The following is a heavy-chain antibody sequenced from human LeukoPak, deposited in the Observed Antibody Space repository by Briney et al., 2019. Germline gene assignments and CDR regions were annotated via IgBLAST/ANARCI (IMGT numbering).Heavy chain of an antibody. D-gene: IGHD2-21*02. CDR2: INPDGTST. CDR3: ARDAGDCGGDCPRWFDP. CDR1: GFTFSSYW. Sequence: PGGSLRLSCAASGFTFSSYWMHWVRHAPGKGRVWVSRINPDGTSTSYADSVKGRFTISRDNAKNTVDLQMNSLRGEDTAVYYCARDAGDCGGDCPRWFDPWGQGTLVTVSS. J-gene: IGHJ5*02. V-gene: IGHV3-74*01.